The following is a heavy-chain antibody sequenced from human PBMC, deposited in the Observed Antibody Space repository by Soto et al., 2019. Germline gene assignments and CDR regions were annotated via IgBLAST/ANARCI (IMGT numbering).Heavy chain of an antibody. V-gene: IGHV4-30-4*01. CDR3: ARGRYCLTGRCFPNWFDS. Sequence: SETLSLTCSVSGDSISNLDYFWAWIRQPPGQALEYIGYIYKSATTYYNPSFESRVAISVDTSKSQFSLNVTSVTAADTAVYFCARGRYCLTGRCFPNWFDSWGQGALVTGS. D-gene: IGHD7-27*01. CDR1: GDSISNLDYF. CDR2: IYKSATT. J-gene: IGHJ5*01.